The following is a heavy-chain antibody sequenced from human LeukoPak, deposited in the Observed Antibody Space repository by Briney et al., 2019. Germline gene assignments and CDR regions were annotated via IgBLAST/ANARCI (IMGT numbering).Heavy chain of an antibody. CDR3: ARDAKVSYYYYMDV. D-gene: IGHD4/OR15-4a*01. J-gene: IGHJ6*03. V-gene: IGHV4-30-2*01. CDR1: GGSISSGGYS. CDR2: IYHSGST. Sequence: SETLSLTCAVSGGSISSGGYSWSWIRQPPGKGLEWIGYIYHSGSTYYNPSLKSRVTISVDTSKNQFSLRLTSVTAADTAVYYCARDAKVSYYYYMDVWGKGTTVTASS.